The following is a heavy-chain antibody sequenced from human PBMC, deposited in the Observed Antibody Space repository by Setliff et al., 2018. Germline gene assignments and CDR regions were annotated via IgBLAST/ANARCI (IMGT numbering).Heavy chain of an antibody. J-gene: IGHJ3*02. V-gene: IGHV1-18*01. Sequence: ASVKVSCKASGYIFTSYGISWVRQAPGQGLEWMGWISSYNGKTNYAQKLQGRVTMTTDTSTSTAYMELRSLRSDDTAVYYCARDLDYQYYYETSGRDAFDIWGLGTMFTVSS. D-gene: IGHD3-22*01. CDR2: ISSYNGKT. CDR1: GYIFTSYG. CDR3: ARDLDYQYYYETSGRDAFDI.